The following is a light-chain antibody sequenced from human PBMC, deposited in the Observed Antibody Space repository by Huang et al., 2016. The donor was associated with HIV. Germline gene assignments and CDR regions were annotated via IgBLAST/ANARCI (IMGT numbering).Light chain of an antibody. V-gene: IGKV4-1*01. Sequence: DIVMTQSPDSLAVSLGERATINCKSSQSGLYSSNNKNYLAWYQQKPGQPPKLLIYWASTREAGVPDLFSGSGSGTDFTLTISSLQAEDVAVYYCQQYYSTRTFGQGTKVEIK. CDR1: QSGLYSSNNKNY. CDR2: WAS. CDR3: QQYYSTRT. J-gene: IGKJ1*01.